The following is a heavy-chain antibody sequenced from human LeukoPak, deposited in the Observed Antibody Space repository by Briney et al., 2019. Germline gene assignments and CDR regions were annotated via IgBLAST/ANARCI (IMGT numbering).Heavy chain of an antibody. CDR3: TRDQTPYY. Sequence: GGSLRLSCTASGFTFGDYAMAWVRQAPGKGLEWVGFIASETYGGTAEYAASVKGRFTISRDDSKSIAYLQMNSLKTEDTAVYYCTRDQTPYYWGQGTLVTVSS. CDR2: IASETYGGTA. CDR1: GFTFGDYA. V-gene: IGHV3-49*04. J-gene: IGHJ4*02.